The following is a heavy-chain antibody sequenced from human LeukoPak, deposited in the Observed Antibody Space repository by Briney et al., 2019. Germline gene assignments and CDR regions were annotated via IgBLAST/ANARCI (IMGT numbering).Heavy chain of an antibody. Sequence: SETLSLTCAVYGGSFSGYYWSWIRQPPGKGLEWIGEINHSGSTNYNPSLKSRVTISVDTSKNQFSLKLSSVTATDTAVYYCARGTPRFDPWGQGTLVTVTS. CDR1: GGSFSGYY. V-gene: IGHV4-34*01. CDR2: INHSGST. J-gene: IGHJ5*02. CDR3: ARGTPRFDP.